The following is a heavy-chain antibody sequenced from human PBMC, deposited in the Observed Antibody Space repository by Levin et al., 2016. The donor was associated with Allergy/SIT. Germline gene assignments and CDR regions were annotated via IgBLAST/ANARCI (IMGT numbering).Heavy chain of an antibody. CDR2: IGNNGNTI. D-gene: IGHD2-15*01. J-gene: IGHJ6*02. V-gene: IGHV3-11*01. CDR3: ARDGVVVVAGSYHDYGMDV. Sequence: WIRQPPGKGLEWVSYIGNNGNTIYYADSVKGRFTISRDNAKSSLYLQINSLRAEDTATYYCARDGVVVVAGSYHDYGMDVWGQGTTVTVSS.